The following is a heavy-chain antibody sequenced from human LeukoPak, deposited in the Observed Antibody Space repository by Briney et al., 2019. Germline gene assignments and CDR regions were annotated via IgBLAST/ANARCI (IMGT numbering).Heavy chain of an antibody. CDR1: GGSFIGSH. CDR2: INHSGNT. V-gene: IGHV4-34*01. J-gene: IGHJ4*02. D-gene: IGHD4-23*01. CDR3: ARDPTTVVPLPYYFDD. Sequence: PSETLSLTCAVSGGSFIGSHWNWLRQPPGKGLEWIGEINHSGNTNYNTSLKSRVMTSVDTTKTQFSLKWRSVTDGDTALYYWARDPTTVVPLPYYFDDWGQGTLVTVSS.